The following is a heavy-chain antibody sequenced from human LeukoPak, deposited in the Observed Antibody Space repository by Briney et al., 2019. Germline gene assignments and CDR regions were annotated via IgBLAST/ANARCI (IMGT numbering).Heavy chain of an antibody. CDR1: GFTFSDYY. D-gene: IGHD6-19*01. V-gene: IGHV3-11*06. CDR3: ARVAVAGTLDP. J-gene: IGHJ5*02. CDR2: ISSSSSYT. Sequence: GGSLRLSCAASGFTFSDYYMSWIRQAPGKGLEWVSYISSSSSYTNYADSVKGRFTISRDNAKNSLYLQMNSLRAEDTAVYCCARVAVAGTLDPWGQGTLVTVSS.